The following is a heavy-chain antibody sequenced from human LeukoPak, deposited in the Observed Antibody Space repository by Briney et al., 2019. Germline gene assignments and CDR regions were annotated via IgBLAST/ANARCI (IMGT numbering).Heavy chain of an antibody. CDR1: GFTYSTYA. Sequence: GGSLRLSCAASGFTYSTYAMSWVRQAPGKGLEWVSSISGSGSSTYYADSVKGRFTISRDNSKNTLYLQMNSLRAEDTAVYYCAKTNRLTTVTTKVDYWGQGTLVTVSS. CDR2: ISGSGSST. D-gene: IGHD4-17*01. J-gene: IGHJ4*02. V-gene: IGHV3-23*01. CDR3: AKTNRLTTVTTKVDY.